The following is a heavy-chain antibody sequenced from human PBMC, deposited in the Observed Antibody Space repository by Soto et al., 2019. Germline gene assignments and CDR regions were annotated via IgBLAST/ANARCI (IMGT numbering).Heavy chain of an antibody. CDR1: GGSISSGDYY. V-gene: IGHV4-30-4*01. Sequence: KGSETLSLTCTVSGGSISSGDYYWSWIRQPPGKGLEWIGYIYYSGSTYYNPSLKSRVTISVDTSKNQFSLKLSSVTAADTAVYYCARAGLKSFVVVPAAVGGYGMDVWGQGTTVTVSS. J-gene: IGHJ6*02. CDR3: ARAGLKSFVVVPAAVGGYGMDV. CDR2: IYYSGST. D-gene: IGHD2-2*01.